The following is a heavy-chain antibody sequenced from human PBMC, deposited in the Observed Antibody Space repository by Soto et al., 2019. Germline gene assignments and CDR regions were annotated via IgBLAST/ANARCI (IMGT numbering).Heavy chain of an antibody. V-gene: IGHV4-61*01. Sequence: SETLSLTCTVSGGSVSSGSYYWSWIRQPPGKGLEYIGYLYYTGSTNYNPSLKSRVTISVDTPKNQFSLKLTSVTAADTAIYYCARGQAFWTGYYRMPYYFDYWGQGTLVTVSS. J-gene: IGHJ4*02. CDR3: ARGQAFWTGYYRMPYYFDY. D-gene: IGHD3-3*01. CDR2: LYYTGST. CDR1: GGSVSSGSYY.